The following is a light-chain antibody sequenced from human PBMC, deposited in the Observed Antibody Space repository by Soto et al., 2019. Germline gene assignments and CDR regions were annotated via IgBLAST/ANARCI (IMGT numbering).Light chain of an antibody. Sequence: DIQMTQSPSSLSASVGDRVTITCRASQTIYQDLNWYHQKPGKAPRLLISSATALQRGVPSRFSGSGYGAEFTLIISNLLPEDFGAYYCQQSYTSILTFGPGTKVDV. CDR3: QQSYTSILT. J-gene: IGKJ3*01. CDR1: QTIYQD. CDR2: SAT. V-gene: IGKV1-39*01.